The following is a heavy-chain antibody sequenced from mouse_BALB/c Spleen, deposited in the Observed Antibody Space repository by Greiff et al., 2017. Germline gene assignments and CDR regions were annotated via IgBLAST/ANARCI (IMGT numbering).Heavy chain of an antibody. CDR3: AKNYRLDY. CDR2: INPSTGYT. J-gene: IGHJ4*01. Sequence: VQRVESGAELAKPGASVKMSCKASGYTFTSYWMHWVKQRPGQGLEWIGYINPSTGYTEYNQKFKDKATLTADKSSSTAYMQLSSLTSEDSAVYYCAKNYRLDYWGQGTSVTVSS. CDR1: GYTFTSYW. V-gene: IGHV1-7*01. D-gene: IGHD2-14*01.